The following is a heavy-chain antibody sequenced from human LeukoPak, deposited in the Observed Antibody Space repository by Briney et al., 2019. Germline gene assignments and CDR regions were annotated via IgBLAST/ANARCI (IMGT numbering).Heavy chain of an antibody. V-gene: IGHV3-21*01. CDR2: ISGSGTYK. J-gene: IGHJ6*03. Sequence: GGSLRLSCAASGFTFSSYSMNWVRQAPGKGLEWDSSISGSGTYKYYADSVKGRFTISRDNAKNSLFLQMNSLRAEDTAVYYCARGSRGSSTFSYYYYMDVWGKGTTVTVSS. CDR3: ARGSRGSSTFSYYYYMDV. D-gene: IGHD6-6*01. CDR1: GFTFSSYS.